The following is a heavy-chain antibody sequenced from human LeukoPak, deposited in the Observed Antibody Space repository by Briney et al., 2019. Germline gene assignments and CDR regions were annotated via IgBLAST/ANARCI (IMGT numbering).Heavy chain of an antibody. Sequence: PGGSLRLSCAASGFTFSRYWMSWVRQAPGKGLEWVASIKQDGSEKSYADSVKGRFTISRDNAKNALYVQMNSLRAEDTAVYYCAREKRAGDSEWVRITRGYYYYGMDVWGQGTTVTVSS. CDR2: IKQDGSEK. CDR3: AREKRAGDSEWVRITRGYYYYGMDV. V-gene: IGHV3-7*01. J-gene: IGHJ6*02. CDR1: GFTFSRYW. D-gene: IGHD5-12*01.